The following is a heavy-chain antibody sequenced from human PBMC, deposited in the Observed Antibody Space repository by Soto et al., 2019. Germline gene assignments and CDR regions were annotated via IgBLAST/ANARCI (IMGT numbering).Heavy chain of an antibody. Sequence: EVQLVESGGGLVQPGGSLRLSCAASGFTFSSYSMNWVRQAPGKGLEWVSYISSSSSTIYYADSVKGRFTISRDKAKNSLYLQMNSLRDEDTAVYYCARSRWDIVVVPAAMYYGMDVWGQGTTVTVSS. CDR2: ISSSSSTI. J-gene: IGHJ6*02. CDR3: ARSRWDIVVVPAAMYYGMDV. CDR1: GFTFSSYS. V-gene: IGHV3-48*02. D-gene: IGHD2-2*01.